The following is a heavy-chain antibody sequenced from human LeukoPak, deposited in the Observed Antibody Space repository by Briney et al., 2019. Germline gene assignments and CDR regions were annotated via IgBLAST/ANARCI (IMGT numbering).Heavy chain of an antibody. D-gene: IGHD4-17*01. V-gene: IGHV3-21*01. CDR3: ARDKYGDYLLDAFDI. J-gene: IGHJ3*02. CDR1: GFTFSSYS. Sequence: GGSLRLSCAASGFTFSSYSMNWVRQAPGKGLEWVSSISSCSSYIYFADSVEGRFTISRDNAKNSLYLQMNSLRAEDTAVYYCARDKYGDYLLDAFDIWGQGTMVTVSS. CDR2: ISSCSSYI.